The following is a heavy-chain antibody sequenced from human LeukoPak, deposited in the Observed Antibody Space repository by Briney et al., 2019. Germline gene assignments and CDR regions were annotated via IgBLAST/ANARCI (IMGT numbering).Heavy chain of an antibody. V-gene: IGHV3-21*01. Sequence: GGSLRLSCAASGFTFSSYSMNWVRQAPGKGLEWVSSISSSSSYIYYADSVKGRFTISRDNAKNSLYLQMNSLRAEDTAVYYCARDQGSSGYYLYYFDYWGQGTLVTVSS. CDR1: GFTFSSYS. D-gene: IGHD3-22*01. CDR2: ISSSSSYI. CDR3: ARDQGSSGYYLYYFDY. J-gene: IGHJ4*02.